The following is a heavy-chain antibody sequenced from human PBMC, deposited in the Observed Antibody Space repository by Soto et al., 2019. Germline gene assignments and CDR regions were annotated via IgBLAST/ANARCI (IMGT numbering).Heavy chain of an antibody. CDR1: GYTFTSYG. CDR2: ISAYNGNT. CDR3: ARAYREMYYEFWSGYYGFDY. D-gene: IGHD3-3*01. Sequence: QVQLVQSGAEVKKPGASVKVSCKASGYTFTSYGISWVRQAPGQGLEWMGWISAYNGNTNYAQKLQGRVPMTTDTSTSTAYMELSSLRSDATAVYYCARAYREMYYEFWSGYYGFDYWGQGTLVTVSS. V-gene: IGHV1-18*01. J-gene: IGHJ4*02.